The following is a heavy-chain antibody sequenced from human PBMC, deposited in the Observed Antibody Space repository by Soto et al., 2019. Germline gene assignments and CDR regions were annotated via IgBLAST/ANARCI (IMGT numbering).Heavy chain of an antibody. D-gene: IGHD4-17*01. Sequence: EVQLVESGGGLVKPGGSLRLSCAASGFTFSSYSMNWVRQAPGKGLEWVSSISSSSDYIYYADSVKGRFTISRDNAKNSLYLQMNSLRAEDTAVYYCARDPNYGDLVVDCWGQGTLVTVSA. J-gene: IGHJ4*02. CDR2: ISSSSDYI. CDR1: GFTFSSYS. V-gene: IGHV3-21*01. CDR3: ARDPNYGDLVVDC.